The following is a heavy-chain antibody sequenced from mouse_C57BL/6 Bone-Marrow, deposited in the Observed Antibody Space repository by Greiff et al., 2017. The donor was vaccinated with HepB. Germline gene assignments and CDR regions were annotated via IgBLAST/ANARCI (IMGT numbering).Heavy chain of an antibody. CDR3: ARHFSY. V-gene: IGHV5-6*01. CDR1: GFTFSSYG. Sequence: EVQLKESGGDLVKPGGSLKLSCAASGFTFSSYGMSWVRQTPDKRLEWVATISSGGSYTYYPDSVKGRFTISRDNAKNTLYLQMSSLKSEDTAMYYCARHFSYWGQGTLVTVSA. CDR2: ISSGGSYT. J-gene: IGHJ3*01.